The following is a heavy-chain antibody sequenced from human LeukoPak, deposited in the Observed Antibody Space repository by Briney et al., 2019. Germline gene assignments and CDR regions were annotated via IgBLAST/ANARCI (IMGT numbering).Heavy chain of an antibody. CDR2: ISYDGSNK. Sequence: PGGSLRLSCAASGFTFSSYAMSWVRQAPGKGLEWVAVISYDGSNKYYADSVKGRFTISRDNSKNTLYLQMNSLRTEDSALYYCVVDLSGSADYWGQGTLVTVSS. CDR3: VVDLSGSADY. D-gene: IGHD3-10*01. J-gene: IGHJ4*02. V-gene: IGHV3-30*03. CDR1: GFTFSSYA.